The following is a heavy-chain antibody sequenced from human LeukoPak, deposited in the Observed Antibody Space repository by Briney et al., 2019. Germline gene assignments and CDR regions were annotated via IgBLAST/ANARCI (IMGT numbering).Heavy chain of an antibody. J-gene: IGHJ3*02. V-gene: IGHV4-31*03. CDR2: INYSGST. Sequence: PSETLSLTCTVSGDSISSGGYYWSWIRQHPGKGLEWIGYINYSGSTDYNPSLKSRVVISADTSKNQFSLKLSSVTAADTAVYYCARGRSGYCSSTSCKGGAFDIWGQGTMVTVSS. D-gene: IGHD2-2*01. CDR3: ARGRSGYCSSTSCKGGAFDI. CDR1: GDSISSGGYY.